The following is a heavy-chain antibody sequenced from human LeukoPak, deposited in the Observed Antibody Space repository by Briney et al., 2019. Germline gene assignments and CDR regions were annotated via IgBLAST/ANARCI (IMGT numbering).Heavy chain of an antibody. J-gene: IGHJ4*02. D-gene: IGHD4-17*01. Sequence: SETLSLTCTVSGGSISSGGYYWSWIRQHPGKGLEWIGSIYYSGNTYYNPSLKSRVTISVDTSKNQFSLKLSSVTAADTAVYYCARNQRDYLFDYWGQGTLVTVSS. CDR3: ARNQRDYLFDY. CDR2: IYYSGNT. V-gene: IGHV4-39*01. CDR1: GGSISSGGYY.